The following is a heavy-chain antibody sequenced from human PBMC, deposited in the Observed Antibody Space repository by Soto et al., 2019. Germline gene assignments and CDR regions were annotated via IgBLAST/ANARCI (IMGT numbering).Heavy chain of an antibody. V-gene: IGHV3-23*01. J-gene: IGHJ1*01. CDR1: GFDFKTYA. CDR3: ARSLEDYSTNNFYDP. CDR2: ISQTGGTS. D-gene: IGHD3-3*01. Sequence: GGSLRLSCVTSGFDFKTYAMTWIRHIPGKGLQWVSTISQTGGTSYYVDSVRGRFTISRDNSDNVLFLQMDALRIEDTAMYYCARSLEDYSTNNFYDPWGQGTLVTVSS.